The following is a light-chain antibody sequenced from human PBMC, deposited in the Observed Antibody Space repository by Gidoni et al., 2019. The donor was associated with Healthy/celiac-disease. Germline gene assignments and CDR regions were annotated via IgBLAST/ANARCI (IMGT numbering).Light chain of an antibody. CDR1: QSISSY. CDR2: AAS. Sequence: IQMTQSPSSLSASVGDRVTITCRASQSISSYLNWYQQKPGKAPKLLIYAASSLQSGVPSRFSGSGSGTDFTLTSSLQPEDFATYYCQQSYSTLGAFGQGTKVEIK. V-gene: IGKV1-39*01. CDR3: QQSYSTLGA. J-gene: IGKJ1*01.